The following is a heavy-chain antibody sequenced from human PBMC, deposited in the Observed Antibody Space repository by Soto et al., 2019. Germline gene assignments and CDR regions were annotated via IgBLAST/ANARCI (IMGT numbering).Heavy chain of an antibody. J-gene: IGHJ6*02. CDR2: FDREVGEA. CDR3: ATDLLLHGMDI. CDR1: GYSLSRLS. V-gene: IGHV1-24*01. Sequence: QVQLVQSGAEVKKPGASVKVSCKASGYSLSRLSVHWVRQAPGKGLEWMGVFDREVGEAIYAQKFQGRVTMTADTSTDTAYMDLNSLRSDDTAVYYCATDLLLHGMDIWGQGTTVTVSS.